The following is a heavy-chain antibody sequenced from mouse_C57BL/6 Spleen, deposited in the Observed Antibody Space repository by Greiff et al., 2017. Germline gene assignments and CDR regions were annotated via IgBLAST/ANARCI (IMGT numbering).Heavy chain of an antibody. D-gene: IGHD1-1*02. J-gene: IGHJ3*01. CDR3: TTVAKAY. CDR1: GFNIKDDY. CDR2: IDPENGDT. V-gene: IGHV14-4*01. Sequence: VQLKESGAELVRPGASVKLSCTASGFNIKDDYMHWVKQRPEQGLEWIGWIDPENGDTEYASKFQGKATITADTSSNTAYLQLSSLTSEDTAVYYCTTVAKAYWGQGTLVTVSA.